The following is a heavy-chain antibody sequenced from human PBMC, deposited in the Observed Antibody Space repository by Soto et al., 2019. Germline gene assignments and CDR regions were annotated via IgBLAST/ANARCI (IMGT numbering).Heavy chain of an antibody. CDR3: ARAGVVGATALDY. V-gene: IGHV4-30-2*01. J-gene: IGHJ4*02. CDR2: IYHSGST. Sequence: SENLSLTCAVSGDSISSGGYSWSWIRQPPGKGLEWIGYIYHSGSTYYNPSLKSRVTISVDRSKNQFSLKLSSVTAADTAVYYCARAGVVGATALDYWGQGTLVTVSS. D-gene: IGHD1-26*01. CDR1: GDSISSGGYS.